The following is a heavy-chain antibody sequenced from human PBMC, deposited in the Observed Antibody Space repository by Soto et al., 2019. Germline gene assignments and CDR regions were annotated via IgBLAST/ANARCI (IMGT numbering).Heavy chain of an antibody. CDR3: ARHSPIGYCSGGSCYSYYSGMDV. CDR2: IIPIFGTA. CDR1: GGTFSSYA. D-gene: IGHD2-15*01. V-gene: IGHV1-69*13. Sequence: GASVKVSCKASGGTFSSYAISWVRQAPGQGLEWMGGIIPIFGTANYAQKFQGRVTITADESTSTAYMELSSLRSEDTAVYYCARHSPIGYCSGGSCYSYYSGMDVWGQGTTVTVSS. J-gene: IGHJ6*02.